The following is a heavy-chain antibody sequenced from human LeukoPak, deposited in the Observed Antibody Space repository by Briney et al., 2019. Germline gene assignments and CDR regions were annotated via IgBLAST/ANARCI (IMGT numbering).Heavy chain of an antibody. CDR2: IYTDGST. V-gene: IGHV3-53*01. CDR3: ARDGGSSGPGWFDP. D-gene: IGHD2-15*01. Sequence: PGGSLGLSCAASGFTVSSNYMSWVRQAPGKGLEWVSVIYTDGSTYYADSVKGRFTISRDNSKNTLYLQLKGLRAEDTAVYYCARDGGSSGPGWFDPWGQGTLVIVSS. J-gene: IGHJ5*02. CDR1: GFTVSSNY.